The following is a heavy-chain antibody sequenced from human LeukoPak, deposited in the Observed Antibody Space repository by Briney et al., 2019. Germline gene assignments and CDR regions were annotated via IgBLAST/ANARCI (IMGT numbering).Heavy chain of an antibody. J-gene: IGHJ6*03. Sequence: SETLSLTCTVASDSISTYYWSWIRQPPGKGLEWIGYIHNSGSTSYNPSLKSRLAMSLDTSKNQFSLNRISVTAADTAYYMDVWGKRTTVTGSS. CDR1: SDSISTYY. V-gene: IGHV4-59*12. CDR3: V. CDR2: IHNSGST.